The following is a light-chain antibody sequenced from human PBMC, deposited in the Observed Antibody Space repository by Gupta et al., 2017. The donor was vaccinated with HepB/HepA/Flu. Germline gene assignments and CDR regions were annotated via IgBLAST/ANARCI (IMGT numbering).Light chain of an antibody. CDR3: YSYAGSSTSV. CDR2: EVS. Sequence: SALTQPASVSGSPGQSITISCTGTSSDVGSYNLVSWYQQHPGKAHKLMIYEVSKRPAGVANRFSGSKSGNTASLTISGPEAEDEADYYCYSYAGSSTSVFGGGTKLTVL. J-gene: IGLJ2*01. CDR1: SSDVGSYNL. V-gene: IGLV2-23*02.